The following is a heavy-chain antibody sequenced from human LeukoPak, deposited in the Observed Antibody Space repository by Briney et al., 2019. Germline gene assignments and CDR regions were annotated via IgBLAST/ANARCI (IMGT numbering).Heavy chain of an antibody. D-gene: IGHD5-12*01. Sequence: KSSETLSLTCTVSGGSISTYYWSWFRQPPGKGLEWIGYIYYSGYTNYIPSLKSRVTISLDTSKNQFSLSLSSVTAADTAVYYCAGGNLVATLYFDYWGQGALVTVSS. CDR1: GGSISTYY. CDR2: IYYSGYT. J-gene: IGHJ4*02. CDR3: AGGNLVATLYFDY. V-gene: IGHV4-59*01.